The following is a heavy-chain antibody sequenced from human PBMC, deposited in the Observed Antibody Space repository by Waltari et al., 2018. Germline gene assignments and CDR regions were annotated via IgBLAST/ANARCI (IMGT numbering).Heavy chain of an antibody. V-gene: IGHV1-24*01. Sequence: QVQLVQSGAEVKKPGASVKVSCKVSGYTLTELSMHWVRPAPGKGLEWMGGFDLEDGETINERKFQGRVTMTQATSTDTAYMELSSLRSEDTAVYYWASQYYDILTGYQNEYDYWGQGTLVTVSS. CDR1: GYTLTELS. CDR3: ASQYYDILTGYQNEYDY. D-gene: IGHD3-9*01. J-gene: IGHJ4*02. CDR2: FDLEDGET.